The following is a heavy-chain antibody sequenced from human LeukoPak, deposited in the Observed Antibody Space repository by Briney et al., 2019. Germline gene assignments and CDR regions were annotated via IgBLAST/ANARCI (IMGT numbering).Heavy chain of an antibody. CDR2: TRYDGSNK. D-gene: IGHD3-16*01. CDR1: GFTFSSYG. Sequence: GGSLRLSCAASGFTFSSYGMHWVRQAPGKGLEWVAFTRYDGSNKYYADSVKGRFTISRDNAKNSLYLQMNSLRAEDTALYHCARIDYVWGSIDYWGQGTLVTVSS. J-gene: IGHJ4*02. V-gene: IGHV3-30*02. CDR3: ARIDYVWGSIDY.